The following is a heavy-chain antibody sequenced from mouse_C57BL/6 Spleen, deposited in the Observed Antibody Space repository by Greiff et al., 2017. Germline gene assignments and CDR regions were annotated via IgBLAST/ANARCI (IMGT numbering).Heavy chain of an antibody. Sequence: EVKVVESGGGLVQSGRSLRLSCATSGFTFSDFYMEWVRQAPGKGLEWIAASRNKANDYTTEYSASVKGRFIVSRDTSQSILYLQMNALRAEDTAIYYCARGTYGAMDYWGQGTSDTVSS. D-gene: IGHD2-10*02. CDR3: ARGTYGAMDY. V-gene: IGHV7-1*01. CDR2: SRNKANDYTT. J-gene: IGHJ4*01. CDR1: GFTFSDFY.